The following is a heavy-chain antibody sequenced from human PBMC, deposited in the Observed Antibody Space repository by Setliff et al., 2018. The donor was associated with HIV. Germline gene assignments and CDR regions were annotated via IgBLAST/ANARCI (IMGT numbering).Heavy chain of an antibody. V-gene: IGHV3-48*01. D-gene: IGHD6-6*01. Sequence: GGSLRLSCAASGFTFSNYSMNWVRQAPGKGLEWVSYISSSSSTIYYADSVKGRFTISRDNAKNSLYLQMNSLRAEDTAVYYCARDSRGAIAARTDYWGQGTLVTVSS. J-gene: IGHJ4*02. CDR1: GFTFSNYS. CDR3: ARDSRGAIAARTDY. CDR2: ISSSSSTI.